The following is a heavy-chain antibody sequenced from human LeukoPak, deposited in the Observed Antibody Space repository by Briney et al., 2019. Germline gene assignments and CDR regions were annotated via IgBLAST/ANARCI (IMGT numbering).Heavy chain of an antibody. V-gene: IGHV4-39*07. D-gene: IGHD3-10*01. CDR3: ARGPMVRGVISY. Sequence: SETLSLTCTVSGGSISSSSYYWGWIRQPPGKGLEWIGSIYYSGSTNYNPSLKSRVTISVDTSKNQFSLKLSSVTAADTAVYYCARGPMVRGVISYWGQGTLVTVSS. J-gene: IGHJ4*02. CDR2: IYYSGST. CDR1: GGSISSSSYY.